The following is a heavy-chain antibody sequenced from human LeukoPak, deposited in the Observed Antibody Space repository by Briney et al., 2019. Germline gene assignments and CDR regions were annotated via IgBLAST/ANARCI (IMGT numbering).Heavy chain of an antibody. CDR3: GRVGGGDGSGWSTTAY. V-gene: IGHV3-7*01. CDR1: RFTFSSYW. D-gene: IGHD6-19*01. Sequence: GGSLRLSCVGSRFTFSSYWMSWVRQAPGKGLEWVANINQDGSAKYDVDSAKGRFTISRDNAKNSLYLQMNSPRVEDTAMYYCGRVGGGDGSGWSTTAYWGQGTLVTISS. CDR2: INQDGSAK. J-gene: IGHJ4*02.